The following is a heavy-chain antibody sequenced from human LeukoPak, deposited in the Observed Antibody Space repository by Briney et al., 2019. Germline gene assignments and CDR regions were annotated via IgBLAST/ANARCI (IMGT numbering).Heavy chain of an antibody. Sequence: SETLSLTCKVSGVSITTYYWSWIRQPPGKGLEWIGYIYYSGSTNYNPSLKSRVTISVDTSKNQFSLKLRSVTAADTAVYYCARVTGYMIEDYFDYWGQGTLVTVSS. CDR3: ARVTGYMIEDYFDY. CDR2: IYYSGST. D-gene: IGHD3-22*01. V-gene: IGHV4-59*01. CDR1: GVSITTYY. J-gene: IGHJ4*02.